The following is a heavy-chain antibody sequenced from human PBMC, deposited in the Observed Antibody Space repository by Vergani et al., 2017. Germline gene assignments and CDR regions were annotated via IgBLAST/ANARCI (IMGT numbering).Heavy chain of an antibody. D-gene: IGHD2-8*02. CDR3: VRTEYCTGIACNTRFDS. V-gene: IGHV3-74*03. J-gene: IGHJ5*01. CDR2: IDEYGNRA. CDR1: GFSFNTYW. Sequence: EVQLVESGGGSVQSGGSLRLSCVASGFSFNTYWMHWVRQVPGKGLMWVARIDEYGNRATYGAFETGRFTISRDNAKNTVFLQMNKLRADDAGVYYCVRTEYCTGIACNTRFDSWGQGALVTVSS.